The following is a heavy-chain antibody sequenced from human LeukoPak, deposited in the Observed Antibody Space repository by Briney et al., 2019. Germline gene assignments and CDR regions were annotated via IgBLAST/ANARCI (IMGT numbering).Heavy chain of an antibody. Sequence: SETLSPTCTVSGGSISSYYWSWIRQPPGKGLEWIGYIYYSGSTNYNPSLKSRVTISVDTSKNQFSLKLSSVTAADTAVYYCARGMTYYYDSSGYNNWFDPWGQGTLVTVSS. CDR3: ARGMTYYYDSSGYNNWFDP. CDR1: GGSISSYY. V-gene: IGHV4-59*01. CDR2: IYYSGST. J-gene: IGHJ5*02. D-gene: IGHD3-22*01.